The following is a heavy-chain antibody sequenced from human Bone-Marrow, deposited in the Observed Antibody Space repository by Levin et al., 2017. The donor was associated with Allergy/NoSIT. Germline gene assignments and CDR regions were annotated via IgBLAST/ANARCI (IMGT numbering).Heavy chain of an antibody. D-gene: IGHD5-18*01. J-gene: IGHJ4*02. CDR1: GGTFSSYA. V-gene: IGHV1-69*04. CDR3: ARGKGYSYGYVGY. CDR2: IIPILGIA. Sequence: SVKVSCKASGGTFSSYAISWVRQAPGQGLEWMGRIIPILGIANYAQKFQGRVTITADKSTSTAYMELSSLRSEDTAVYYCARGKGYSYGYVGYWGQGTLVTVSS.